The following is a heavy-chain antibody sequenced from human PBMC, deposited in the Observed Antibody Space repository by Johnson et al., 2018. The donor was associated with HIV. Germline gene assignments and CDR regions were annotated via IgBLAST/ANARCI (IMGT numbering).Heavy chain of an antibody. D-gene: IGHD6-19*01. CDR3: ATTRLSTGWYAFDI. J-gene: IGHJ3*02. V-gene: IGHV3-9*01. CDR2: ISWNSGSI. CDR1: GFTFDDYA. Sequence: VQLVESGGGLVQPGRSLRLSCAASGFTFDDYAMHWVRQAPGQGLEWVSGISWNSGSIGYADSVKGRFTISRDNAKNSLYLQKNSLRVEDTALYYCATTRLSTGWYAFDIWGQGTMVTVSS.